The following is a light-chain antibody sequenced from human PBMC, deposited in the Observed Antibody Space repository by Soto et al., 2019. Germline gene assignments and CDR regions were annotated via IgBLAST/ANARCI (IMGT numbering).Light chain of an antibody. CDR3: QQYGSSPYT. CDR1: QSVSSSY. V-gene: IGKV3-20*01. CDR2: GAS. Sequence: EIVLTQSPGTLSLSPGERATLSCRASQSVSSSYLAWYQQKPGQAPRLLIYGASSRATGIPDRFSGSGSGPDCTLTISSLEPEDFAVYYCQQYGSSPYTFGQGTKLEIK. J-gene: IGKJ2*01.